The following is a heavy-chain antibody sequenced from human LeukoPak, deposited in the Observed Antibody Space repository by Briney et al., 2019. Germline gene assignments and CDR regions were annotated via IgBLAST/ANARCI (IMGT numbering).Heavy chain of an antibody. D-gene: IGHD2-15*01. J-gene: IGHJ5*02. Sequence: PSETLSLTCAVYGGSFSGYYWSWIRQPPGKGLEWIGEINHSGSTNSNPSLKSRVTISVDTSKNQFSLKLSSVTAANTVVYYCASQSYCSGGSCYSLVRRARWFDPWGQGTLVTVSS. CDR1: GGSFSGYY. V-gene: IGHV4-34*01. CDR3: ASQSYCSGGSCYSLVRRARWFDP. CDR2: INHSGST.